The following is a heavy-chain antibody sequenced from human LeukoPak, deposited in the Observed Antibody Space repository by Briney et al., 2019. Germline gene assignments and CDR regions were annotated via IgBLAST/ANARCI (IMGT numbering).Heavy chain of an antibody. V-gene: IGHV3-66*02. D-gene: IGHD4-11*01. CDR3: ARHGGTRVTLVEVYYFDH. Sequence: GGSTYYADSVKGRFTISRDNSKNTLYLQMNSLRAEDTAVYYCARHGGTRVTLVEVYYFDHWGQGTLVTVSS. CDR2: GGST. J-gene: IGHJ4*02.